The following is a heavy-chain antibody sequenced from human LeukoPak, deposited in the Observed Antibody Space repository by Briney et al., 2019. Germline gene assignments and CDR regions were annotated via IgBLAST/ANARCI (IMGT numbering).Heavy chain of an antibody. V-gene: IGHV3-66*01. CDR2: IYSGGDT. J-gene: IGHJ4*02. D-gene: IGHD3-10*01. CDR1: GFIVSSNY. Sequence: GGSLRLSCAASGFIVSSNYMSWVRQAPGKGLEWVSAIYSGGDTYYADSVKGRFTISRDNSKNTLYLQMSRLRAEDTALYFCARERGRGVISPYFDSWGQGTLVTVSS. CDR3: ARERGRGVISPYFDS.